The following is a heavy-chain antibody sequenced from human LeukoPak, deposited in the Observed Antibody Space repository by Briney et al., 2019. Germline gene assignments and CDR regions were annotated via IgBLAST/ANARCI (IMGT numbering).Heavy chain of an antibody. J-gene: IGHJ4*02. V-gene: IGHV4-34*01. CDR1: GGSFRNSY. CDR2: INHSGTT. D-gene: IGHD6-19*01. Sequence: SETLSLTCAVYGGSFRNSYWSWIRQPPGKGLEWIGEINHSGTTNYNPSLRSRVIISVDTSKNQFSLKLSSVTAADTAVYYCARLNTGSGWPYYFDYWGQGTLVTVSS. CDR3: ARLNTGSGWPYYFDY.